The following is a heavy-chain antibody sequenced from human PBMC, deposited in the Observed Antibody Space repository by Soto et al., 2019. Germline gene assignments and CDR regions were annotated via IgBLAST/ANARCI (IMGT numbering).Heavy chain of an antibody. J-gene: IGHJ4*02. CDR2: INAGNGNT. CDR1: GYTFTSYA. D-gene: IGHD3-16*02. Sequence: ASVKVSCKASGYTFTSYAMHWVRQAPGQRLEWMGWINAGNGNTKYSQKFQGRVTITRDTSASTAYMELSSLRSEDTAVYYCARDAYYDYVWGSYRPGTSFDYWGQGTLVTVSS. CDR3: ARDAYYDYVWGSYRPGTSFDY. V-gene: IGHV1-3*01.